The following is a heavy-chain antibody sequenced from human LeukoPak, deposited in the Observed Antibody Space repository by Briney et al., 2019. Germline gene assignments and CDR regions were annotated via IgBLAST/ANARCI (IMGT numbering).Heavy chain of an antibody. CDR2: INAGNGNT. D-gene: IGHD4-17*01. J-gene: IGHJ4*02. Sequence: ASVKVSCKASGYTFTSYAMHWVRQAPGQRLEWMGWINAGNGNTKYSQKFQGRVTITRDTSASTAYMELSSLRSEDTAVYYCARDTVRGRLPDYWGQGTLVTVSS. CDR1: GYTFTSYA. CDR3: ARDTVRGRLPDY. V-gene: IGHV1-3*01.